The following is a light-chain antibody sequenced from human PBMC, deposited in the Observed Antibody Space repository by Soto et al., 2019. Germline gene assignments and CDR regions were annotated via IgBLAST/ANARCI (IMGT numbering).Light chain of an antibody. V-gene: IGKV1-5*03. CDR2: KAS. J-gene: IGKJ3*01. CDR3: QQYNSYLFT. Sequence: DIQMTQSPSTLSASVGDRVTITCRASQSISSWLAWYQQRPGKAPKLLIYKASSLESGVPPRFSGSGSGTEFSLTISSLQPDDFATYYCQQYNSYLFTFGPGTKVVIK. CDR1: QSISSW.